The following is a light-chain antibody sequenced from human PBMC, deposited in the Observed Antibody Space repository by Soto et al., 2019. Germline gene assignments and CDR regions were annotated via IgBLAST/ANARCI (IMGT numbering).Light chain of an antibody. J-gene: IGKJ5*01. Sequence: EIVMTQSPATLSVSPGERVTLSCRASESLSSNLAWYQQKPGQAPSLLMYGASTRATGIPARFSGSGSGTEFTLTISSLQSEDFAVYYCQQYNTWSSITFGRGHDWKLN. CDR2: GAS. V-gene: IGKV3-15*01. CDR3: QQYNTWSSIT. CDR1: ESLSSN.